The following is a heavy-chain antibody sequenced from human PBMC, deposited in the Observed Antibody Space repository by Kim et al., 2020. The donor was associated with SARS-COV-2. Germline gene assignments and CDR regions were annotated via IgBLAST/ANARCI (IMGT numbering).Heavy chain of an antibody. CDR1: GHFFTRDS. D-gene: IGHD3-16*01. CDR2: IDCGNGNT. CDR3: LGGVYFYY. Sequence: ASVKVSCKTSGHFFTRDSIHWVRQAPGQGLEWMGGIDCGNGNTIYSQKFQGRVTFTTDTSASTAYMELSFLRSEDSAVYYCLGGVYFYYWGQGTLVTVPS. V-gene: IGHV1-3*01. J-gene: IGHJ1*01.